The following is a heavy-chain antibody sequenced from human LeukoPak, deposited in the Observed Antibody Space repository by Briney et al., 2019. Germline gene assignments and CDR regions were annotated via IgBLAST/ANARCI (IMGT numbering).Heavy chain of an antibody. D-gene: IGHD4-11*01. V-gene: IGHV3-7*01. J-gene: IGHJ4*02. Sequence: PGGSLRLSCTASGFSFSRYSMNWVRQAPGKGLEWVANIKQDESEKYYVDSVKGRFTISRDNAKNSLYLQMNSLRAEDTAVYYCARGSAVTANNFDFWGQGTLVTVSS. CDR1: GFSFSRYS. CDR3: ARGSAVTANNFDF. CDR2: IKQDESEK.